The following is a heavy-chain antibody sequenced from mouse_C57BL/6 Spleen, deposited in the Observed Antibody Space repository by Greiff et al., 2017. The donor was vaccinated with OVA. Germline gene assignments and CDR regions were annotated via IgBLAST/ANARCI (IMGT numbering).Heavy chain of an antibody. CDR3: ARRTGTFDD. CDR2: IYPSDSET. V-gene: IGHV1-61*01. CDR1: GYTFTSYW. Sequence: QVQLQQPGAELVRPGSSVKLSCKASGYTFTSYWMDWVKQRPGQGLEWIGNIYPSDSETHYNQKFKDKATLTVDKSSSTAYMQLSSLTSEDSAVYYSARRTGTFDDWGQGTTLTVSS. D-gene: IGHD4-1*01. J-gene: IGHJ2*01.